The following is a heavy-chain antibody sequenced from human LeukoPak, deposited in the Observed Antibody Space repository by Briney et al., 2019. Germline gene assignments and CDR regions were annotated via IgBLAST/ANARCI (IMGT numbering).Heavy chain of an antibody. D-gene: IGHD3-16*02. J-gene: IGHJ4*02. CDR3: VRAGYDYVWGSYPGDGRFDY. CDR1: GGSFSGYY. V-gene: IGHV4-34*01. Sequence: PSETLSLTCAVYGGSFSGYYWSWIRQPPGKGLEWIGEINHSGSTNYNPSLKSRVTISVDTSKNQFSLKLSSVTAADTAVYYCVRAGYDYVWGSYPGDGRFDYWGQGTLVTVSS. CDR2: INHSGST.